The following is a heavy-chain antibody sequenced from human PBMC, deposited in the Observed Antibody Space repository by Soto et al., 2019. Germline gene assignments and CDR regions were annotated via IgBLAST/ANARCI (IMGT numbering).Heavy chain of an antibody. J-gene: IGHJ4*02. V-gene: IGHV3-30-3*01. CDR3: ARSGPLYCSSTSCYPDY. CDR1: GFTFSSYA. CDR2: ISYDGSNK. Sequence: QSGGSLRLSCAASGFTFSSYAMHWVRQAPGKGLEWVAVISYDGSNKYYADSVKGRFTISRDNSKNTLYLQMNSLRAEDTAVYYCARSGPLYCSSTSCYPDYWGQGTLVTVSS. D-gene: IGHD2-2*01.